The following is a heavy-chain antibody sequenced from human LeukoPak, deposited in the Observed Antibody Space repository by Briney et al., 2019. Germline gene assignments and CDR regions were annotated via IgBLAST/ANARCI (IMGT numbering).Heavy chain of an antibody. CDR2: ISSSSSYI. Sequence: GGSLRLSCAASGFTFSTYGMHWVRQAPGKGLEWVSSISSSSSYIYYADSVKGRFTISRDNAKNSLYLQMNSLRAEDTAVYYCARDSKQLAPGYDYWGQGTLVTVSS. D-gene: IGHD6-13*01. V-gene: IGHV3-21*01. CDR1: GFTFSTYG. CDR3: ARDSKQLAPGYDY. J-gene: IGHJ4*02.